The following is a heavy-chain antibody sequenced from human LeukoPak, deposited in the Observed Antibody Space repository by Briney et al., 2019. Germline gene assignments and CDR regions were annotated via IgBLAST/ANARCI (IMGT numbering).Heavy chain of an antibody. CDR1: GGTFSNYA. Sequence: LVKVSCKASGGTFSNYAITWVRQAPGQGLEWMGGIIPFFGTTKHAQKFQGRVTITADKSTSTAYMELSSLRSEDTAVYYCARDRIAVAGRKYYYYMDVWGKGTTVTVSS. V-gene: IGHV1-69*06. CDR3: ARDRIAVAGRKYYYYMDV. CDR2: IIPFFGTT. D-gene: IGHD6-19*01. J-gene: IGHJ6*03.